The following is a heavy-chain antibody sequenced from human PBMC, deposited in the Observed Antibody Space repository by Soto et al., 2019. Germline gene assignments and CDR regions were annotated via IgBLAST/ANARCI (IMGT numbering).Heavy chain of an antibody. J-gene: IGHJ6*02. D-gene: IGHD3-10*01. CDR1: GFTFSRFQ. CDR2: ILEDGSEE. V-gene: IGHV3-7*05. Sequence: EVQLVQFGGGLVQPGGSLRLSCAASGFTFSRFQMTWVRQAPGKGLEWVANILEDGSEEFYVDSVRGRFTISRDNAENLLFMQMNSLRVDATAVYFCARGRMVRDTVGDYRSLGVWGQGTTVTVSS. CDR3: ARGRMVRDTVGDYRSLGV.